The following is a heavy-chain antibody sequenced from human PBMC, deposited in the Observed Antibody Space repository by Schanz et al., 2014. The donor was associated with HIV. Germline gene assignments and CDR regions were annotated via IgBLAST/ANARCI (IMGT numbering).Heavy chain of an antibody. V-gene: IGHV3-30*03. D-gene: IGHD6-13*01. Sequence: QVQPVESGGGVVQPGRSQRLSCAASGFIFSSYGMHWVRQAPGKGLEWVAVISYDGSSKYYADSVKGRFTISRDNSKNTLYLQMNSLRAEDTAVYYCAREYYSRNWNWFDPWGQGTLVTVSS. CDR3: AREYYSRNWNWFDP. CDR2: ISYDGSSK. CDR1: GFIFSSYG. J-gene: IGHJ5*02.